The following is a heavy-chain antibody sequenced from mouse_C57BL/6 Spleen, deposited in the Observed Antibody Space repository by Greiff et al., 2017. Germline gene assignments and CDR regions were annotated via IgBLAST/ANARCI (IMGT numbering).Heavy chain of an antibody. CDR2: ISYDGSN. CDR1: GYSITSGYY. D-gene: IGHD2-4*01. J-gene: IGHJ3*01. CDR3: ARDFYDYGGAWFAY. V-gene: IGHV3-6*01. Sequence: EVQVVESGPGLVKPSQSLSLTCSVTGYSITSGYYWNWIRQFPGNKLEWMGYISYDGSNNYNPSLKNRISITRDTSKNQFFLKLNSVTTEDTATYYCARDFYDYGGAWFAYWGQGTLVTVSA.